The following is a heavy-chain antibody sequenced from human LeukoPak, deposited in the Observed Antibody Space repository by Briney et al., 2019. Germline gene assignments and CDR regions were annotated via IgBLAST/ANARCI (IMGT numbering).Heavy chain of an antibody. D-gene: IGHD3-9*01. CDR3: TRDLMDYDVSTGLHHYYMDV. CDR2: INMDGTTI. CDR1: GFTFSSYW. Sequence: GGSLRLSCAASGFTFSSYWMHWVRQGPGKGLEWVSRINMDGTTISYADSVKGRFTISRDNAKNTLYLQMSSLRAEDTAVYYCTRDLMDYDVSTGLHHYYMDVWGQGTTVTVSS. J-gene: IGHJ6*02. V-gene: IGHV3-74*01.